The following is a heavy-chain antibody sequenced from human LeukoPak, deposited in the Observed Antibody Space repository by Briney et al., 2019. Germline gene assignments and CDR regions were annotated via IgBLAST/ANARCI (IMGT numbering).Heavy chain of an antibody. CDR1: GYTFTSYY. Sequence: GASVKVSCKASGYTFTSYYMHWVRQAPGQGLEWMGIINPSGGSTSYAQKFQGRVTMTRDTSTSTVYMELSSLRSEDTAVYCCARVRYNELGYCSGLSCYPPLGYWGQGTLVTVSS. V-gene: IGHV1-46*01. J-gene: IGHJ4*02. CDR3: ARVRYNELGYCSGLSCYPPLGY. CDR2: INPSGGST. D-gene: IGHD2-15*01.